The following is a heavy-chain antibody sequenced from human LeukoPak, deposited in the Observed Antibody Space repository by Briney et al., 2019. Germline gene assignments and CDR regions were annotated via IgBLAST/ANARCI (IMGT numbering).Heavy chain of an antibody. Sequence: PSETLSLTCAVYGGSFSGYYWSWIRQPPGKGLEWIGEIKHSGSTNYNPSLKSRVTISVDTSKNQFSLKLSSVTAADTAVYYCARGYSRSWYVSYYYYYYGMDVWGQGTTVTVSS. D-gene: IGHD6-13*01. V-gene: IGHV4-34*01. J-gene: IGHJ6*02. CDR1: GGSFSGYY. CDR2: IKHSGST. CDR3: ARGYSRSWYVSYYYYYYGMDV.